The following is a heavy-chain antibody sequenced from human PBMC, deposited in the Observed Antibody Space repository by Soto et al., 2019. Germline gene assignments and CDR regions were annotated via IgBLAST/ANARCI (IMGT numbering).Heavy chain of an antibody. CDR1: GFTVSTKY. CDR3: AKGETNSVSYMGV. J-gene: IGHJ6*03. Sequence: GGSLRLSCAASGFTVSTKYMSWVRQAPGKGLEWVSVIYSGGSTFYADSVRGRFTISRDNSKNTVNLQMNSLRAEDTAVFYCAKGETNSVSYMGVRGKGTTVTVSS. V-gene: IGHV3-66*01. CDR2: IYSGGST. D-gene: IGHD1-1*01.